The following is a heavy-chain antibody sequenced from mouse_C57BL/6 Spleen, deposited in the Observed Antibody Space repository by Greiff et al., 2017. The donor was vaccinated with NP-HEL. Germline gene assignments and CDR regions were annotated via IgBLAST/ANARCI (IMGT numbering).Heavy chain of an antibody. D-gene: IGHD1-1*01. Sequence: VQLQQSGPELVKPGASVKISCKASGYTFTDYYMNWVKQSHGKSLEWIGDINPNNGGTSYNQKFKGKATLTVDKSSSTAYMELRSLTSEDSAVYYCARSEYYYGSSSYWYFDVWGTGTTVTVSS. J-gene: IGHJ1*03. CDR1: GYTFTDYY. CDR2: INPNNGGT. V-gene: IGHV1-26*01. CDR3: ARSEYYYGSSSYWYFDV.